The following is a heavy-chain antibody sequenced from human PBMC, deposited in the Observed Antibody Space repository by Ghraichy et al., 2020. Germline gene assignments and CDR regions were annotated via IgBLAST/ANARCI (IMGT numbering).Heavy chain of an antibody. D-gene: IGHD3-9*01. J-gene: IGHJ6*02. Sequence: SETLSLTCAVYGGSFSGYYWSWIRQPPGKGLEWIGEINHSGSTNYNPSLKSRVTISVDTSKNQFSLKLSSVTAADTAVYYCARGADYDILTGYYYYGMDVWGQGTTVTVSS. V-gene: IGHV4-34*01. CDR2: INHSGST. CDR1: GGSFSGYY. CDR3: ARGADYDILTGYYYYGMDV.